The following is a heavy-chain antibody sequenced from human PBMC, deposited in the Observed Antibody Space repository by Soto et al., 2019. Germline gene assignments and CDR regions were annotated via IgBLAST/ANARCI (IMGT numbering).Heavy chain of an antibody. CDR1: GFTFRSYA. J-gene: IGHJ4*02. D-gene: IGHD5-12*01. CDR3: AKDRRGRDGYNRPFDD. Sequence: EVPLLESGGGLVQPGGSLRLSCTASGFTFRSYAMSWVRQAPGKGLEWVSLISGSGVSTYYADSVKGRFTMSRDNSKNNLYLQMSSLRVEDTAVYYCAKDRRGRDGYNRPFDDWGQGTQVTVSS. V-gene: IGHV3-23*01. CDR2: ISGSGVST.